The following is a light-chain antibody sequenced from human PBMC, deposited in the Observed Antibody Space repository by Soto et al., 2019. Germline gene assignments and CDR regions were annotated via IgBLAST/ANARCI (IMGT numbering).Light chain of an antibody. Sequence: HSVLTQPASGSGAPGQSITISCTGTSSDVGGYDCVSWYQQHPGKAPKLMIYDVTNRPSGVSNRFSGSKSGNAASLTISGLQAEDEADYYCISYASINTYVFGTGTKVTVL. CDR3: ISYASINTYV. J-gene: IGLJ1*01. CDR1: SSDVGGYDC. CDR2: DVT. V-gene: IGLV2-14*01.